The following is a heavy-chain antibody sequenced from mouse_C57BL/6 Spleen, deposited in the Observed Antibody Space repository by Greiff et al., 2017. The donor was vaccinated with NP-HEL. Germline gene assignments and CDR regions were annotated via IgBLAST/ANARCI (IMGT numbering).Heavy chain of an antibody. CDR3: ARGIYYDYDEPLFDY. CDR1: GYTFTSYG. J-gene: IGHJ2*01. CDR2: IYPRSGNT. Sequence: VQLQQSGAELARPGASVKLSCKASGYTFTSYGISWVKQRTGQGLEWIGEIYPRSGNTYYNEKFKGKATLTADKSSSTAYMELRSLTSEDSAVYFCARGIYYDYDEPLFDYWGQGTTLTVSS. V-gene: IGHV1-81*01. D-gene: IGHD2-4*01.